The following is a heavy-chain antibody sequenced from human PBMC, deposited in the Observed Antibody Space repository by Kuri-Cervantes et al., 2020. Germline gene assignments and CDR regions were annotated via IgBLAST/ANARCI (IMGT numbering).Heavy chain of an antibody. V-gene: IGHV3-23*01. CDR3: ARYADYDTGHEDY. D-gene: IGHD4-17*01. CDR2: ISGSGGST. CDR1: GFTFSSYA. J-gene: IGHJ4*02. Sequence: GSLKISCAASGFTFSSYAMSWVRQAPGKGLEWVSAISGSGGSTYYADSVKGRFTISRDNAKNSLYLQMDSLRPEDTAFYYCARYADYDTGHEDYWGQGTLVTVSS.